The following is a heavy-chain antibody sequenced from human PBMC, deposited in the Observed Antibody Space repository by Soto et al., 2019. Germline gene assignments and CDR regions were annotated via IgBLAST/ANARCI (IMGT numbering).Heavy chain of an antibody. Sequence: GGSLRLSCEASGFTISEGSMNWVRQAPGKGLEWLAYITIRTGNVLYADSVRGRFTISADNAENSVILQMNSLRDEDSAVYFCVRDRDLYRDMFHADLWGQGTLVTVSS. J-gene: IGHJ4*01. CDR1: GFTISEGS. CDR2: ITIRTGNV. D-gene: IGHD3-10*02. CDR3: VRDRDLYRDMFHADL. V-gene: IGHV3-48*02.